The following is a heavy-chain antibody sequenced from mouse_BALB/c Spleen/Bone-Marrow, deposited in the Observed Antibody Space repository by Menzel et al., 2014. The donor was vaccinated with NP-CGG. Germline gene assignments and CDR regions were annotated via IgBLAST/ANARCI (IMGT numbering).Heavy chain of an antibody. CDR3: ARNRYGRAFDY. J-gene: IGHJ2*01. D-gene: IGHD1-1*01. V-gene: IGHV2-2*02. CDR1: GFSLTSYG. CDR2: IWSGGST. Sequence: VQLQQSGPGLVQPSQSLSITCTVSGFSLTSYGVHWVRQSPGKGLEWLGVIWSGGSTDYNAAFISRLSISKDNSKSQVFFKMNSLQANDTAIYYCARNRYGRAFDYLGQGTTLTVSS.